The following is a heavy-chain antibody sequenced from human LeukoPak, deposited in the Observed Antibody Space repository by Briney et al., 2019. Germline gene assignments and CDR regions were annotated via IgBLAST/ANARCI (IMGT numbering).Heavy chain of an antibody. D-gene: IGHD3-22*01. Sequence: NPSETLSLTCTVSGYSISSGYFWGWMRQPPGKGLEWIGSIYQSETAHYNPSLKSRVTISVDTSKNQFSLKLRSVTAADTAVYYCARDSITMTTGFQHWGQGTLVTVSS. CDR2: IYQSETA. V-gene: IGHV4-38-2*02. J-gene: IGHJ1*01. CDR1: GYSISSGYF. CDR3: ARDSITMTTGFQH.